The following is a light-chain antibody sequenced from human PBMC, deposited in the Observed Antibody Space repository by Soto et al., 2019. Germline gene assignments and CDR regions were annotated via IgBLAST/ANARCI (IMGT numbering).Light chain of an antibody. CDR3: LSDASSSTRV. V-gene: IGLV2-14*01. J-gene: IGLJ3*02. Sequence: QSALTQPASVSGSPGQSITISCTGTSSDVGDYNYVSWYQQHPGKAPKLMIYDVSNRPSGVSNRFSGSKSGNTASLTISGLQAEDDADYYCLSDASSSTRVFGGGTKLTVL. CDR1: SSDVGDYNY. CDR2: DVS.